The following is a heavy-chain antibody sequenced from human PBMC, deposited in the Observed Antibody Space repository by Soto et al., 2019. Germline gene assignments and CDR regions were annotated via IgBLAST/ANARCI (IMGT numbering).Heavy chain of an antibody. CDR3: ARHDSSGYYYLPFDY. CDR2: IYYSGST. D-gene: IGHD3-22*01. V-gene: IGHV4-39*01. J-gene: IGHJ4*02. Sequence: QLQLQESGPGLVKPSETLSLTCTVSGGSISSSSYYWGWIRQPPGKGLEWIGSIYYSGSTYYNPSIKCRVTISVDTTKNQFSLKLGSVTAADTAVYYCARHDSSGYYYLPFDYWGQGTLVTVSS. CDR1: GGSISSSSYY.